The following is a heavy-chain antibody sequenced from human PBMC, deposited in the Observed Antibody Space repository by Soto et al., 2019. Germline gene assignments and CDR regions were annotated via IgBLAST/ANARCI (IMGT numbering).Heavy chain of an antibody. Sequence: QVQLQQWGAGLLKPSETLSLTCAVYGGSFSGYYWSWIRQPPGKGLEWIGEINHSGSTNYNPSLKSRVTISVDTSKNQFSLKLSSVTAADTAVYYCARGPHYYGSGSYRSWGQGTLVTVSS. V-gene: IGHV4-34*01. CDR2: INHSGST. J-gene: IGHJ4*02. CDR3: ARGPHYYGSGSYRS. CDR1: GGSFSGYY. D-gene: IGHD3-10*01.